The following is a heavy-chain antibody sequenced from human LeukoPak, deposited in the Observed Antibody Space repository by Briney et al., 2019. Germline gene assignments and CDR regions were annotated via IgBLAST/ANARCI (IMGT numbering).Heavy chain of an antibody. J-gene: IGHJ4*02. CDR2: IRYDGSNK. D-gene: IGHD3-16*02. V-gene: IGHV3-33*08. Sequence: GGSLRLSCAASGFTFSSYWMSWVRQDPGKGLEWVAFIRYDGSNKYYADSVKGRFTVSRDNSKNTLYLQMDGLRAEDTAIYYCARITGNFGTYRYDYWGQGSLVTVSS. CDR3: ARITGNFGTYRYDY. CDR1: GFTFSSYW.